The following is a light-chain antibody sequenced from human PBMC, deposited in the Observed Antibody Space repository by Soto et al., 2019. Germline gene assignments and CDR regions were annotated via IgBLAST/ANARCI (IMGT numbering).Light chain of an antibody. CDR2: DVS. V-gene: IGLV2-14*03. CDR1: ISDVGGNKF. CDR3: SSFAGSNYV. J-gene: IGLJ1*01. Sequence: QSALTQPASVSGSPGQSITISYTGTISDVGGNKFVSWYQQYPGKAPKLMLCDVSNRPSGVSNRFSGSKFGNTASLTISGLQAEDEADYYCSSFAGSNYVFGTGTKVTVL.